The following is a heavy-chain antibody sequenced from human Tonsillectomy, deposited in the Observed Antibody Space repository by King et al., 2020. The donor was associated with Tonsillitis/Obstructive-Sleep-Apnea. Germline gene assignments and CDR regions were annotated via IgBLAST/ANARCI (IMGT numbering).Heavy chain of an antibody. D-gene: IGHD3-3*01. CDR3: VALPRGGFDI. CDR1: GVTLSSYA. J-gene: IGHJ3*02. V-gene: IGHV3-64D*06. Sequence: VQLVESGGGLVQPGGSLRLSCSASGVTLSSYAMHMVRQAPGKGLEYVSAITSMGGGTYYADSVKGRFTISRDNSKNTLYLQMSSLRVEDTAIYYGVALPRGGFDIWGQGTMVTVSS. CDR2: ITSMGGGT.